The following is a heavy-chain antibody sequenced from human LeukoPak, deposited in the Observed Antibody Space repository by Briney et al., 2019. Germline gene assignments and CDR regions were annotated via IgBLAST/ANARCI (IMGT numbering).Heavy chain of an antibody. V-gene: IGHV3-23*01. CDR2: ISGSGGST. Sequence: GGSLRLSCAASGFTFSSYAMSWVRQAPGKGLEWVSAISGSGGSTYYADSVKGRFTISRDNSKNTLYLQMNSLRAEDTAVYYRAKGSSSWYGSWFDPWGQGTLVTVSS. D-gene: IGHD6-13*01. CDR1: GFTFSSYA. CDR3: AKGSSSWYGSWFDP. J-gene: IGHJ5*02.